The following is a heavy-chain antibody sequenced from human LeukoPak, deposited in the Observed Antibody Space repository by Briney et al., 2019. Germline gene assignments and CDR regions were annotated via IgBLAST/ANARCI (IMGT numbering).Heavy chain of an antibody. V-gene: IGHV3-11*01. Sequence: GGSLRLSCAASGFTFSDYYMSWTRQAPGKGLEWVSYISSSGSTIYYADSVKGRFTISRDNAKNSLYLQMNSLRAEDTAVYYCARDRTLRPRRLIQPGFAEGHYYGMDVWGQGTTVTVSS. CDR2: ISSSGSTI. CDR1: GFTFSDYY. J-gene: IGHJ6*02. D-gene: IGHD3-16*01. CDR3: ARDRTLRPRRLIQPGFAEGHYYGMDV.